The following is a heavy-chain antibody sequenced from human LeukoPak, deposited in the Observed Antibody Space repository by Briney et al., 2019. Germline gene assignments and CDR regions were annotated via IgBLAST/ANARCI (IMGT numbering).Heavy chain of an antibody. CDR3: AKNYRGAVAGVAYYYYMDV. CDR2: IRYDGSNK. Sequence: TGGSLRLSWAASGFTFSSYGMHGVRQAPGKGLEWVAFIRYDGSNKYYADSVKGRFTISRDNSKNTLYLQMNSLRAEDTAVYYCAKNYRGAVAGVAYYYYMDVWGKGTTVTISS. D-gene: IGHD6-19*01. CDR1: GFTFSSYG. J-gene: IGHJ6*03. V-gene: IGHV3-30*02.